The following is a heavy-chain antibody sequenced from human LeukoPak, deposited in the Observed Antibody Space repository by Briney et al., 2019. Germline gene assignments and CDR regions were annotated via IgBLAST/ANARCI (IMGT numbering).Heavy chain of an antibody. D-gene: IGHD2-15*01. V-gene: IGHV3-74*01. J-gene: IGHJ4*02. CDR3: ARGLGVVAAPDY. CDR2: INSDGSSL. CDR1: GFTFDDYA. Sequence: PGGSLRLSCAASGFTFDDYAMHWVRQAPGKELVWVSRINSDGSSLSYADSVKGRFTISRDNAKNTLHLQMNSLRAEDTAVYYCARGLGVVAAPDYWGQGTLVTVSS.